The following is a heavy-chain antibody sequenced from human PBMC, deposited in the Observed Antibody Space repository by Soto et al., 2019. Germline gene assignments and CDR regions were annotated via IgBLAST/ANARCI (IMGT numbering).Heavy chain of an antibody. Sequence: QLQLQESGPGLVKPSETLSLTCTVSGGSISSSSYYWGWIRQPPVKGLEWIGSIYYSGSTYYNQSLKSRVTTSVHTSKNQLSLKLSSVTAADRAVYYCARHRIAAAGTWFDPWGQGTIVTVSS. J-gene: IGHJ5*02. CDR3: ARHRIAAAGTWFDP. CDR2: IYYSGST. CDR1: GGSISSSSYY. V-gene: IGHV4-39*01. D-gene: IGHD6-13*01.